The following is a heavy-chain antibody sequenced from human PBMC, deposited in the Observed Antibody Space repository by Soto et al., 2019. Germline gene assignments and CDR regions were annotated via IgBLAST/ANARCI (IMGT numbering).Heavy chain of an antibody. J-gene: IGHJ6*02. V-gene: IGHV1-69*13. CDR3: ARVVVPAARSYYYYYGMDV. CDR2: IIPIFGTA. Sequence: SVKVSCKXSGGTFSSYAISWVRQAPGQGLEWMGGIIPIFGTANYAQKFQGRVTITADESTSTAYMELSSLRSEDTAVYYCARVVVPAARSYYYYYGMDVWGQGTTVTVSS. CDR1: GGTFSSYA. D-gene: IGHD2-2*01.